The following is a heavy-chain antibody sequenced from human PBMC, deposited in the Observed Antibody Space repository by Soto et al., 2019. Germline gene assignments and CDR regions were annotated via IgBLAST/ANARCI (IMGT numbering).Heavy chain of an antibody. V-gene: IGHV1-69*02. CDR3: ATGWFGELLFRSNFDY. Sequence: QVQLVQSGAEVKKPGSSVKVSCKASGGTFSSYTISWVRQAPGQGLEWMGRIIPILGIANYAQKFQGRVTITADKSTSTAYMELSSLRSEDTAVYYCATGWFGELLFRSNFDYCGQGTLVTFSS. CDR2: IIPILGIA. J-gene: IGHJ4*02. D-gene: IGHD3-10*01. CDR1: GGTFSSYT.